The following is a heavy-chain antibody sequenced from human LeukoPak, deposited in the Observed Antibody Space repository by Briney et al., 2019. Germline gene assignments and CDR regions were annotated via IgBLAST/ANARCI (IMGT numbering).Heavy chain of an antibody. Sequence: ASVKVSCKASGYTFTSYGISWVRQAPGQGLEWMGWISAYNGNTNYAQKLQGRVTMTTDTSTSTAYMELRSLRSDDTAVYYCASASAWFGDVRWFDPWGQGTLVTVSS. J-gene: IGHJ5*02. V-gene: IGHV1-18*01. CDR1: GYTFTSYG. D-gene: IGHD3-10*01. CDR3: ASASAWFGDVRWFDP. CDR2: ISAYNGNT.